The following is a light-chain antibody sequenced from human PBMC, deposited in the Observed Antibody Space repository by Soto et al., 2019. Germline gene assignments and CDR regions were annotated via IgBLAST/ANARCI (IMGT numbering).Light chain of an antibody. CDR3: QQYYSTPQT. J-gene: IGKJ1*01. CDR2: WAS. V-gene: IGKV4-1*01. Sequence: DIVMTQSPDSLAVSLGERATINCKSSQSVLYSSNHQNYLAWYQQKPGQPPQLLIYWASTRESGVPDRFSGSGSGTDFTLTISSLQAEDVAVYYCQQYYSTPQTFGQGTKVDIK. CDR1: QSVLYSSNHQNY.